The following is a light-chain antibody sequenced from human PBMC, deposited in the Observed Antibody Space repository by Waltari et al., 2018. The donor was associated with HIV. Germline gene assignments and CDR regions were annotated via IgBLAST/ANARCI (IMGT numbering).Light chain of an antibody. CDR2: EVS. Sequence: QSALTQPASVSGSPGQSITISCPGPRSAAGGYNLVSLYQQHPGKAPKLMIYEVSKRPSGVSNRFSGSKSGNTASLTISGLQAEDEADYYCCAYAGSTTYVIFGGGTKLTVL. CDR3: CAYAGSTTYVI. J-gene: IGLJ2*01. CDR1: RSAAGGYNL. V-gene: IGLV2-23*02.